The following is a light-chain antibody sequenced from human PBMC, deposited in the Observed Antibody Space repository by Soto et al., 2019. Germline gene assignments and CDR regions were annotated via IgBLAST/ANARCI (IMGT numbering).Light chain of an antibody. CDR2: AAS. CDR3: LQDYNYPWT. Sequence: AIQMTQSPSSLSASVGDRVTITCRASQGIRNDLGCYQQKPGKAPNLLIYAASSLQSGVPSRFNGSGSGTDFTLTISSLQPEDFAPYYCLQDYNYPWTFGQGTKVEIK. J-gene: IGKJ1*01. V-gene: IGKV1-6*01. CDR1: QGIRND.